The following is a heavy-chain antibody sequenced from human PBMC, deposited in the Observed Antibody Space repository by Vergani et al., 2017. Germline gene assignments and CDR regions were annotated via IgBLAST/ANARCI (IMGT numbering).Heavy chain of an antibody. CDR1: GFTFSSYA. CDR2: ISGSGGST. J-gene: IGHJ6*02. D-gene: IGHD5/OR15-5a*01. V-gene: IGHV3-23*01. CDR3: ANLSPPPAMSTPYYYYYGMDV. Sequence: EVQLLESGGGLVQPGGSLRLSCAASGFTFSSYAMSWVRQAPGKGLEWVSAISGSGGSTYYADSVKGRFTISRDNSKNTLYLQMNSLRAEDTAVYYCANLSPPPAMSTPYYYYYGMDVWGQGTTVTVSS.